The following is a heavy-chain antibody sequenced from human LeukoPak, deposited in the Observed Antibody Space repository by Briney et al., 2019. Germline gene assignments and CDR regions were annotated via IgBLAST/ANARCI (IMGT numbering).Heavy chain of an antibody. CDR2: TYYRSKWYN. Sequence: SQTLSLTCAISGDSVSSNSAVWNWIRQSPSRGLEWLGRTYYRSKWYNDYAVSVKSRITIKPDTSKNQFSLQLDSATPEDTAVYYCARLGLGGAFDIWGQGTMVTVSS. V-gene: IGHV6-1*01. CDR1: GDSVSSNSAV. D-gene: IGHD2-15*01. J-gene: IGHJ3*02. CDR3: ARLGLGGAFDI.